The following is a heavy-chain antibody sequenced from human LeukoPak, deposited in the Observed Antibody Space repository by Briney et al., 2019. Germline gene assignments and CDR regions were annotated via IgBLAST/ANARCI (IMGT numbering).Heavy chain of an antibody. CDR3: ARGPKGAFDI. V-gene: IGHV4-4*02. CDR1: GGSITSTNW. Sequence: PSGTLSLTCGVSGGSITSTNWWSWVRQPPGKGLEWIGYIYYSGSTYYNPSLKSRVTISVDTSKNQFSLKLSSVTAADTAVYYCARGPKGAFDIWGQGTMVTVSS. J-gene: IGHJ3*02. CDR2: IYYSGST.